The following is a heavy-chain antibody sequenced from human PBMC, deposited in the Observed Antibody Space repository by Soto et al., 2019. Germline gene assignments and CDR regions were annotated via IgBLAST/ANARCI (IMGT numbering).Heavy chain of an antibody. CDR1: GGTFSTYT. V-gene: IGHV1-69*08. CDR3: AGDPDSHYNDSHASSYP. D-gene: IGHD4-4*01. J-gene: IGHJ5*02. Sequence: QVQLVQSGAEVKKPGSSVKVSCKASGGTFSTYTITWVRQAXXXXXXXXXRIIPIIGIINYAQKFQGRVTISADKFTGTAYMELTGLRSDDTAVYYCAGDPDSHYNDSHASSYPWGQGTLVTVSS. CDR2: IIPIIGII.